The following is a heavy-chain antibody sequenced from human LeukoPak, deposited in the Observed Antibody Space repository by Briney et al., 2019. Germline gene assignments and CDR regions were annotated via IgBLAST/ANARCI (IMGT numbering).Heavy chain of an antibody. CDR2: IYYSGST. D-gene: IGHD6-13*01. J-gene: IGHJ6*02. CDR1: GGSISSYY. V-gene: IGHV4-59*08. CDR3: ASSIAAGADYYYGMDV. Sequence: NSSETLSLTCTVPGGSISSYYWSWIRQPPGKGLEWNGYIYYSGSTNYNPSLKSRVTISVDTSKNQFSLKLSSVTAADTAVYYCASSIAAGADYYYGMDVWGQGTTVTVS.